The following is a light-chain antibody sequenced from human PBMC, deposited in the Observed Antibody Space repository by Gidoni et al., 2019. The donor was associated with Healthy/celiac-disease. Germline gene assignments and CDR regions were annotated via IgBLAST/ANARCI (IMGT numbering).Light chain of an antibody. V-gene: IGKV1-39*01. CDR2: AAS. CDR1: QSIISY. Sequence: DIQMTQSPSSLSASVGDRVTITCRASQSIISYLNWYQQKPGKAPKILIYAASSLKSGVPSRFSGSGYGTEFTLTISSLKHEDFATYYCQQSYSTPWTFGQGTKVEIK. J-gene: IGKJ1*01. CDR3: QQSYSTPWT.